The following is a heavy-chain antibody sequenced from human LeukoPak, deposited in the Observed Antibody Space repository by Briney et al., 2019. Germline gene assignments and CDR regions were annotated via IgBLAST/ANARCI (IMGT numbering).Heavy chain of an antibody. CDR3: AKNYDFWSGYYYSMDV. CDR2: MNPNSGNT. CDR1: GGTFSSYA. J-gene: IGHJ6*02. V-gene: IGHV1-8*02. D-gene: IGHD3-3*01. Sequence: ASVKVSCKASGGTFSSYAISWVRQAPGQGLEWMGWMNPNSGNTGYAQKFQGRVTMTRNTSISTAYMELSSLRSEDTAVYYCAKNYDFWSGYYYSMDVWGQGTTVTVSS.